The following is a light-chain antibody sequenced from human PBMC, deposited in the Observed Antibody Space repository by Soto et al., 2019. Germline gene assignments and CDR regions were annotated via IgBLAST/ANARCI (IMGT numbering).Light chain of an antibody. J-gene: IGKJ1*01. CDR2: KDS. V-gene: IGKV1-5*03. CDR1: QSISSW. CDR3: QQCNSYPPT. Sequence: DIQMTQSPSTLSASVGDRVTITCRASQSISSWLAWYQQKPGKAPKVLIYKDSNLQSGVPARFSGSGSGTDFTLTISSLQPDDFSSCYCQQCNSYPPTFGQGTTVDIK.